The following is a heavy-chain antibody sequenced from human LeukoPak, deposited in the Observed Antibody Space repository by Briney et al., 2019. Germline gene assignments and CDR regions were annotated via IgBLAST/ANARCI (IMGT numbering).Heavy chain of an antibody. Sequence: GASVKVSCKASGYTFTSYGISWVRQAPGQGLEWMGWISAYNGNTNYAQKLQGRVTMTTDTSTSTAYMELRSLRSDDTAVYYCARERAVRKGWLQQDAFDIWGQGTMVTVSS. CDR1: GYTFTSYG. D-gene: IGHD5-24*01. V-gene: IGHV1-18*01. CDR3: ARERAVRKGWLQQDAFDI. J-gene: IGHJ3*02. CDR2: ISAYNGNT.